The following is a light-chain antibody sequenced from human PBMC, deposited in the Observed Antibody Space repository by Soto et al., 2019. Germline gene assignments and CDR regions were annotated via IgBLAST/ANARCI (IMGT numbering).Light chain of an antibody. V-gene: IGKV3-15*01. CDR3: QQYNNWPPPVT. Sequence: IVMTQSPATLSVSPGERATLSCRASQSVSSNLAWYQQKPGQAPRLLIYGASTRATGIPARFSGSGSGTEFTLTISSLQSEDFAVYYCQQYNNWPPPVTFGQGTKVDIK. CDR2: GAS. CDR1: QSVSSN. J-gene: IGKJ1*01.